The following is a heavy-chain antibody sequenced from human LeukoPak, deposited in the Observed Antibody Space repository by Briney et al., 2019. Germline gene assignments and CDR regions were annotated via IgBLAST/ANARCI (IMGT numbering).Heavy chain of an antibody. CDR3: ARGGTYCSSNTCPDY. CDR2: INPDSGGT. CDR1: GYTFTGFY. D-gene: IGHD2-2*01. J-gene: IGHJ4*02. V-gene: IGHV1-2*02. Sequence: ASVKVSCKTSGYTFTGFYMHWVRQGPGQGLEWMGWINPDSGGTNYAQKFQGRVTMTRDTSSRTVYMELSRLRSDDTAVFYCARGGTYCSSNTCPDYWGQGTLVTVSS.